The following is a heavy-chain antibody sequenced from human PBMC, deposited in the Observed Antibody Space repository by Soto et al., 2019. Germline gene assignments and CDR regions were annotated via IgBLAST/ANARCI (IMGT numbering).Heavy chain of an antibody. CDR2: ISTTETIT. V-gene: IGHV3-48*03. D-gene: IGHD6-19*01. J-gene: IGHJ4*02. Sequence: LRLSCAASGFSFSSYEMNWVRQAPGKGLEWISYISTTETITYYADSVKGRFTISRDNAKNSVFLQMNSLRAEDSAVYYCARDEGSAWYFDYWGQGALVTVSS. CDR1: GFSFSSYE. CDR3: ARDEGSAWYFDY.